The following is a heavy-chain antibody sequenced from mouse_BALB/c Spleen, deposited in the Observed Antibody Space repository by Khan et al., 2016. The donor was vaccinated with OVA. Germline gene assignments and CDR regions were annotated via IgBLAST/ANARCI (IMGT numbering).Heavy chain of an antibody. CDR3: ASGGLLLRYPDYCDY. D-gene: IGHD1-1*01. J-gene: IGHJ2*01. Sequence: EVQLQESGPGLLKPSQSLSLTCTVTGYSITSDYAWNWIRQFPGNQLEWMAYIGYSGSTTYNPSLRSRTSITRDTSKNQFFLQLPSVTSEDTATYYCASGGLLLRYPDYCDYWGQGTTLTVSS. CDR1: GYSITSDYA. CDR2: IGYSGST. V-gene: IGHV3-2*02.